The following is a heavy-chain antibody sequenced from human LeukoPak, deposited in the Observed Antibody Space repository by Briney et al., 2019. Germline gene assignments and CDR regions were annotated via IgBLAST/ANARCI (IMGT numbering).Heavy chain of an antibody. CDR3: ARHSQRAAGDLDI. CDR1: GFIFKTYA. Sequence: GGSLRLSCAGSGFIFKTYALSWVRQAPGKGLECVSAISGSGANTDYAHFVKGRFVISRDNSKRTLYLQMNSLRAEDTAVYYCARHSQRAAGDLDIWGQGTMVTVSS. V-gene: IGHV3-23*01. CDR2: ISGSGANT. J-gene: IGHJ3*02. D-gene: IGHD3-10*01.